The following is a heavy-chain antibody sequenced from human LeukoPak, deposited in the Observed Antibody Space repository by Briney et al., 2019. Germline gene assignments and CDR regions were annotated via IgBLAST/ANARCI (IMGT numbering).Heavy chain of an antibody. CDR2: MNTDGSIT. CDR3: ARGVGTTNPPEDY. CDR1: GFTFSSYW. J-gene: IGHJ4*02. Sequence: GGSLRLSCVVSGFTFSSYWMHWVRQAPGKGLVWVSRMNTDGSITTYADSVKGRFTISRDNAKNTLYLQMNSLRAEDTAVYYCARGVGTTNPPEDYWGQETLVTVSS. D-gene: IGHD1-26*01. V-gene: IGHV3-74*01.